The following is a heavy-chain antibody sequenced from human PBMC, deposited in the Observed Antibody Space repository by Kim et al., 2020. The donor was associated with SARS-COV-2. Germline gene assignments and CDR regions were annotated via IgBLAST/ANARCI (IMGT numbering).Heavy chain of an antibody. J-gene: IGHJ4*02. V-gene: IGHV4-39*07. Sequence: SETLSLTCTVSGGSISSSSYYWGWIRQPPGKGLEWIGSIYYSGSTYYNPSLKSRVTISVDTSKNQFSLKLSSVTAADTAVYYCARETWVDGARELDYWGQGTLVTVSS. D-gene: IGHD4-17*01. CDR1: GGSISSSSYY. CDR2: IYYSGST. CDR3: ARETWVDGARELDY.